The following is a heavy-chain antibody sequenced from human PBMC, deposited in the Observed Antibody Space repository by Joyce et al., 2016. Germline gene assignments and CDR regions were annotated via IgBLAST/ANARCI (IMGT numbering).Heavy chain of an antibody. V-gene: IGHV1-18*01. J-gene: IGHJ5*02. CDR1: VYTFTSYG. D-gene: IGHD2-15*01. CDR2: ISDYNSNT. CDR3: AREAYDCSGGSCYSSWFDP. Sequence: QVQLVQSGAEVKKPGASVKVSCNASVYTFTSYGISWVRQAPGQGIEGMGWISDYNSNTNDVQKLQCRITMTTDTSTSTADMELGSLRSDDTAVYYCAREAYDCSGGSCYSSWFDPWGQGALVTVSS.